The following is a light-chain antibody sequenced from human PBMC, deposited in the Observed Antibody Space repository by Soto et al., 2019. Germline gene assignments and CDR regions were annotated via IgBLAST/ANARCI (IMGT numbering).Light chain of an antibody. CDR1: QDISNY. CDR3: QQYDNLPIT. CDR2: DAS. Sequence: DIQMPQSPSSLSASVGDRVTITCQSSQDISNYLNWYQQKPGKAPKLLIYDASNLETGVPSRFSGSGSGTDFTFTISSLQPEDIATYYCQQYDNLPITFGQGTRLE. V-gene: IGKV1-33*01. J-gene: IGKJ5*01.